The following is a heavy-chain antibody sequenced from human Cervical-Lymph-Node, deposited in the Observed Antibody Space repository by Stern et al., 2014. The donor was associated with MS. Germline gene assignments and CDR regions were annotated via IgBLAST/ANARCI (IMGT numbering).Heavy chain of an antibody. CDR1: GDSISRRSYY. V-gene: IGHV4-61*01. Sequence: QVQLQESGPGLVKPSETLSLTCTVSGDSISRRSYYWSWIRQPPGKGLEWLGFIYYGGNTKYNPSLNSRVTILQDSSKNQISLKLNSVTAADSAVYYCARDGYSSTEYYLEYWGQGILVTVSS. J-gene: IGHJ4*02. CDR3: ARDGYSSTEYYLEY. D-gene: IGHD2-2*01. CDR2: IYYGGNT.